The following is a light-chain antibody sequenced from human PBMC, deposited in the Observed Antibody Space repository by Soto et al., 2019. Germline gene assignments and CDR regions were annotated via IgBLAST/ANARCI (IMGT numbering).Light chain of an antibody. V-gene: IGKV3-20*01. CDR1: QSVSSPY. CDR2: GAS. CDR3: QQYGSSPFT. J-gene: IGKJ3*01. Sequence: EVVLTQSPVTLSLSPGERATLSCRASQSVSSPYLAWYQQKPGQPPRLLIYGASSRATDIPERFIGSGSWTEFTLTIARLAPEDFAMYYCQQYGSSPFTFGPGTKVDI.